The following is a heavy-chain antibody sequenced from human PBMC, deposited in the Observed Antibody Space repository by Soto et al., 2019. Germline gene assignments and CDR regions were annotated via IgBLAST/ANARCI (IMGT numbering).Heavy chain of an antibody. CDR3: ARDQFSHSSSTIPY. J-gene: IGHJ4*02. D-gene: IGHD6-13*01. Sequence: QVLLVESGGGVVQPGTSPRLSCAASGFTFSSYAMHWVRQAPGKGLEWVALIWYDGSNKYYADSVKGRFTISRDNSKSTLFLQMNSLRAEDTAVYYCARDQFSHSSSTIPYWGQGTLVTVSS. CDR1: GFTFSSYA. V-gene: IGHV3-33*01. CDR2: IWYDGSNK.